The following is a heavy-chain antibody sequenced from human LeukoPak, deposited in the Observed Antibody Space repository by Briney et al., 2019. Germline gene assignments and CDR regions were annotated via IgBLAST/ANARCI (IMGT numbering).Heavy chain of an antibody. V-gene: IGHV1-2*02. J-gene: IGHJ6*03. Sequence: ASVKVSCKASGYTFTGYYMHWVRQAPGQGLEWMGWINPNSGGTNYAQKFQGRVTMTRDTSISTAYMELSRLRSDDTAVYYCARGQRTLWFGESIRVPYYYYYYMDVWGKGTTVTISS. CDR1: GYTFTGYY. CDR2: INPNSGGT. D-gene: IGHD3-10*01. CDR3: ARGQRTLWFGESIRVPYYYYYYMDV.